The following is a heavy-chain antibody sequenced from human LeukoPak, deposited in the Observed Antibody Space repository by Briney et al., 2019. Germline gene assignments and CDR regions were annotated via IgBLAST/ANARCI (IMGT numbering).Heavy chain of an antibody. J-gene: IGHJ5*02. CDR2: IYYSGST. Sequence: PSETLSLTCTVSGGSISSYYWSWTRQPPGKGLEWIGYIYYSGSTNYNPSLKSRVTISVDTSKNQFSLKLSSVTAADTAVYYCARGDQYYDILTGYYMYNWFDPWGQGTLVTVSS. D-gene: IGHD3-9*01. CDR1: GGSISSYY. CDR3: ARGDQYYDILTGYYMYNWFDP. V-gene: IGHV4-59*01.